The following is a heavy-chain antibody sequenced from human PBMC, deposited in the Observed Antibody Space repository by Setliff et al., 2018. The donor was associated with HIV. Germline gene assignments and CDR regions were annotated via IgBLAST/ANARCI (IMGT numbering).Heavy chain of an antibody. Sequence: SVKVSCKASGGSVTTYGITWVRQAPGQGLEWMGGMMTIFSTTNYARKFQGRVTITTDESTGTAYMELSNLRSEDTAVYYCAITSRGYSLQRGGAFDIWGQGTLVTVSS. CDR2: MMTIFSTT. J-gene: IGHJ3*02. V-gene: IGHV1-69*05. CDR3: AITSRGYSLQRGGAFDI. CDR1: GGSVTTYG. D-gene: IGHD3-22*01.